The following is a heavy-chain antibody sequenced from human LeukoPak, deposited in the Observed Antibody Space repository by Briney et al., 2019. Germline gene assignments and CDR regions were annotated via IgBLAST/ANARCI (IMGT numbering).Heavy chain of an antibody. CDR2: INHSGST. D-gene: IGHD3-10*01. CDR3: ARDGIGESSFDY. J-gene: IGHJ4*02. V-gene: IGHV4-34*01. Sequence: SETLSLTCAVYGGSFSGYYWSWIRQPPGKGLEWIGEINHSGSTNYNPSLKSRVTISVDTSKNQFSLKLSSVTAADTAVYYCARDGIGESSFDYWGQGTLVTVSS. CDR1: GGSFSGYY.